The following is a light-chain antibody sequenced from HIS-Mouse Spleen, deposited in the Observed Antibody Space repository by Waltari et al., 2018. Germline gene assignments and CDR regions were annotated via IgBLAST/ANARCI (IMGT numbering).Light chain of an antibody. V-gene: IGLV1-44*01. CDR2: RNN. CDR3: AAWDDSLNGYV. J-gene: IGLJ1*01. CDR1: SSNLGSNT. Sequence: QSVLTQPPSASGTPGQRVTISCSGSSSNLGSNTVHWYQPLPGTAPKLLIYRNNQRPSGVPDRFSGSKSGTSASLAISGLQSEDEADYYCAAWDDSLNGYVFGTGTKVTVL.